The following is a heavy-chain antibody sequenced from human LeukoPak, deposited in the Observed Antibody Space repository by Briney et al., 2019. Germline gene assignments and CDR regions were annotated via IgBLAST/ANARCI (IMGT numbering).Heavy chain of an antibody. D-gene: IGHD4-17*01. CDR1: GFTFSSCA. CDR3: ATNIGDLPGY. Sequence: GGSLRLSCAASGFTFSSCAMSWVRQAPGKGLEWVSAISFTGGSTYYADSVKGRFTISRDNSKNTLYLQMNSLRAEDTAVYYCATNIGDLPGYWGQGTLVTVSS. V-gene: IGHV3-23*01. J-gene: IGHJ4*02. CDR2: ISFTGGST.